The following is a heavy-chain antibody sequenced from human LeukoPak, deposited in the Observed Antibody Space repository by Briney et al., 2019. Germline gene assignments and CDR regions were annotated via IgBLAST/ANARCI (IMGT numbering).Heavy chain of an antibody. D-gene: IGHD6-19*01. CDR1: GFTFSSYA. CDR3: AKDQARLAVAGHDAFDI. CDR2: ISGSGGST. Sequence: PGGSLKLSCAASGFTFSSYAMSWVPQAPGKGLEWVSGISGSGGSTYYADSVKGRVTISRDKSKSTVYLEMNSLRAEDTAVYYCAKDQARLAVAGHDAFDIWGQGTMVTVSS. J-gene: IGHJ3*02. V-gene: IGHV3-23*01.